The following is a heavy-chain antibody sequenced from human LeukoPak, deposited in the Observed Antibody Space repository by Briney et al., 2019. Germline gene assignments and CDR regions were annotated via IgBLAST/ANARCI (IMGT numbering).Heavy chain of an antibody. CDR1: GYTFTNYW. CDR2: VYPGDSDT. CDR3: ARQLDYGGFGAFGI. D-gene: IGHD4-23*01. V-gene: IGHV5-51*01. J-gene: IGHJ3*02. Sequence: GESLKISCKGSGYTFTNYWIHWVRQMPGKGLEWMGNVYPGDSDTRYSPSFQGQVTISADKSITTTYVQWDSLKASDTAIYYCARQLDYGGFGAFGIWGQGTMVTVSS.